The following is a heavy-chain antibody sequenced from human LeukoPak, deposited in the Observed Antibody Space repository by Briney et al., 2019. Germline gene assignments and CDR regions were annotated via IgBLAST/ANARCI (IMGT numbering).Heavy chain of an antibody. J-gene: IGHJ4*02. CDR2: INPNSGGT. V-gene: IGHV1-2*02. CDR1: GYTFTGYY. D-gene: IGHD6-6*01. Sequence: ASVKVSRKASGYTFTGYYMHWVRQAPGQGLEWMGWINPNSGGTNYAQKFQGRVTMTRDTSISTAYMELSRLRSDDTAVYYCASWYSSSYYFDYWGQGTLVTVSS. CDR3: ASWYSSSYYFDY.